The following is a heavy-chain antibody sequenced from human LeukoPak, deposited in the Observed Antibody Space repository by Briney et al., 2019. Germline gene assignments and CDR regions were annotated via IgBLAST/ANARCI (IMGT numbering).Heavy chain of an antibody. CDR2: ISGSGGST. J-gene: IGHJ3*02. Sequence: GGPLRLSCAASGFTFSRYAMSWVRQAPGKGLEWVSAISGSGGSTYYADSVKGRFTISRDNSKNTLYLQMNSLRAEDTAVYYCAKGGYSSGWPAAFDIWGQGTMVTVSS. CDR1: GFTFSRYA. V-gene: IGHV3-23*01. CDR3: AKGGYSSGWPAAFDI. D-gene: IGHD6-19*01.